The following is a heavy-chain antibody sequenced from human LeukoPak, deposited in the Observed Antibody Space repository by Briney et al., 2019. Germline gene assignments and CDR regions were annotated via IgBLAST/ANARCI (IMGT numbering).Heavy chain of an antibody. V-gene: IGHV3-23*01. CDR3: ANSKVADFHY. CDR2: ISGSGGST. D-gene: IGHD6-19*01. Sequence: GGSLRLSCAASGFTFSSYAMSWVRQAPGKGLEWVSAISGSGGSTYYADSVKGRFTISRDNSKNTLYLQMNSLRVDDTAVYYCANSKVADFHYWGQGTRVTVSS. CDR1: GFTFSSYA. J-gene: IGHJ4*02.